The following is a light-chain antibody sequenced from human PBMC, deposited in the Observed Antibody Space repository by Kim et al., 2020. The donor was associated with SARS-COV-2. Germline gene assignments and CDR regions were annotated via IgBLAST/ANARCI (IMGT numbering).Light chain of an antibody. CDR2: DAS. CDR3: QQSYNSPST. J-gene: IGKJ5*01. CDR1: QSISNY. V-gene: IGKV1-39*01. Sequence: ASVRDRVTITCRASQSISNYLNWYQQKPGKAPKVLICDASSLQSGVPSRFSGSGSGTDFTLTINSLQPEDFATYYCQQSYNSPSTFGQGTRLEIK.